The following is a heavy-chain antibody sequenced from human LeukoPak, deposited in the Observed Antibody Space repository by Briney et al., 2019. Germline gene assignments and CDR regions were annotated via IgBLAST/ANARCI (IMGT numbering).Heavy chain of an antibody. CDR3: ARLAIAAADIFDY. CDR2: IRFSGST. V-gene: IGHV4-59*01. CDR1: DASISNFH. D-gene: IGHD6-25*01. Sequence: PSETLSLTCTVSDASISNFHWTWIRQSPVKGLEWIGSIRFSGSTDYNPSLQSRVTIAVDTSKNQVSLRLNSVTAADTAVYYCARLAIAAADIFDYWGQGVLVTVSS. J-gene: IGHJ4*02.